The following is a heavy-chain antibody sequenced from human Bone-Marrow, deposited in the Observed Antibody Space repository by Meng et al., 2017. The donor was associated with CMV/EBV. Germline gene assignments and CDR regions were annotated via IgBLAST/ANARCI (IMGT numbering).Heavy chain of an antibody. J-gene: IGHJ4*02. V-gene: IGHV3-21*01. D-gene: IGHD6-6*01. CDR2: ISSSSSYI. CDR3: AKDILGGQLVSGVFDY. Sequence: GESLKISCAASGFTFSSYSMNWVRQAPGKGLEWVSSISSSSSYIYYADSVKGRFTISRDNAKNSLYLQMNSLRAEDTAVYYCAKDILGGQLVSGVFDYWGQGTLVTVSS. CDR1: GFTFSSYS.